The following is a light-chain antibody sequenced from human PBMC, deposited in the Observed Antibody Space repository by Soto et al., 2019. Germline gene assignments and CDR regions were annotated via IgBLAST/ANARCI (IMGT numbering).Light chain of an antibody. J-gene: IGKJ1*01. Sequence: DIQMTQSPSSLSASVGDRVTITCRASQSISSYLNWYQQKPGKAPKLLINAASSLQSGVPSRFSGSGSGTDFTFTISSLQPEDFATYYCQQSFSTPPWTFGQGTKVEIK. CDR2: AAS. V-gene: IGKV1-39*01. CDR3: QQSFSTPPWT. CDR1: QSISSY.